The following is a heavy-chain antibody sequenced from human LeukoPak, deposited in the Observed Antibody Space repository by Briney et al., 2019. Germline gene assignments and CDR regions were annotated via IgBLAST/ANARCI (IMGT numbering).Heavy chain of an antibody. CDR2: INPNSGGT. J-gene: IGHJ1*01. V-gene: IGHV1-2*02. CDR1: GYTFTGYY. CDR3: ARGVAAAAPAEYFQH. D-gene: IGHD6-13*01. Sequence: ASVKVSCKASGYTFTGYYMHWVRQAPGQGLEWMGWINPNSGGTNSAQKFQGRVTMTRDTSISTAYMELSRLRSDDTAVYYCARGVAAAAPAEYFQHWGQGTLVTVSS.